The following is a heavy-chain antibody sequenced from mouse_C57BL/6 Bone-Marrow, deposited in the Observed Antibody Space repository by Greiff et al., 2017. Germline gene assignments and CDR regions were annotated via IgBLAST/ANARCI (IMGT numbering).Heavy chain of an antibody. V-gene: IGHV2-6*03. D-gene: IGHD1-1*01. CDR2: IWSDGST. Sequence: VQLQESGPGLVAPSQSLSITCTVSGFSLTSYGVHWVRQPPGKGLEWLVVIWSDGSTTYNSALKSRLSISKDNSKSQVFLKMNSLQTDDTAMYYCARGDYYGSPWFAYWGQGTLVTVSA. J-gene: IGHJ3*01. CDR1: GFSLTSYG. CDR3: ARGDYYGSPWFAY.